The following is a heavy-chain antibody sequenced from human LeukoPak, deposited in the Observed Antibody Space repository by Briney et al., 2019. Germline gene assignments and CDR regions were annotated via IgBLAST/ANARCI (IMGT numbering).Heavy chain of an antibody. V-gene: IGHV3-7*03. J-gene: IGHJ4*02. CDR2: IKEDGTET. CDR3: AKEGRSLQTY. CDR1: GFMFSSNW. D-gene: IGHD5-24*01. Sequence: GGSLRLSCAASGFMFSSNWMSWVRLAPGKGLEWVANIKEDGTETYYVDSVKGRFTIARDNAKNSLYLQMNSLRVEDTAVYYCAKEGRSLQTYWGQGTLVTVSS.